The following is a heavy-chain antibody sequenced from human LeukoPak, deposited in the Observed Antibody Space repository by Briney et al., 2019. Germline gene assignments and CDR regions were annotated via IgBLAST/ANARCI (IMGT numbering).Heavy chain of an antibody. CDR1: GGSFSGYY. Sequence: SETLSLTCAVYGGSFSGYYWSWIRQPPGKGLEWIGEINHSGSTDYNPSLKSRVTISVDTSKNQFSLKLSSVTAADTAVYYCARSYSSSPQDYWGQGTLVTVSS. J-gene: IGHJ4*02. D-gene: IGHD6-13*01. V-gene: IGHV4-34*01. CDR3: ARSYSSSPQDY. CDR2: INHSGST.